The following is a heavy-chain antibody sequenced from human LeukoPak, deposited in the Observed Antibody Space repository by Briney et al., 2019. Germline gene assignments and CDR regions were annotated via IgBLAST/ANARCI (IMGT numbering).Heavy chain of an antibody. CDR3: AKVTYGSGSGYFDY. Sequence: PGGSLRLSCAASGFTFDDYAMHWVRQAPGKGLEWVSGISWNSGSIGYADSVKGRFTISRDNAKNSLYLQMNSLRAEDTALYYCAKVTYGSGSGYFDYWGQGTLVTVSS. CDR2: ISWNSGSI. V-gene: IGHV3-9*01. J-gene: IGHJ4*02. D-gene: IGHD3-10*01. CDR1: GFTFDDYA.